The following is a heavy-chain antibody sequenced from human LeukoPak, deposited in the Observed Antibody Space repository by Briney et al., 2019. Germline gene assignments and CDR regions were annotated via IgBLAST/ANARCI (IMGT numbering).Heavy chain of an antibody. CDR3: AKGYCSSTSCYTRFDY. Sequence: GGSLRLSCAASGFTFSSYAMSWVRQVPGKGLEWVSAISGSGGSTYYADSVKGRFTISRDNSKNTLYLQMNSLRAEDTAVYYCAKGYCSSTSCYTRFDYWGQGTLVTVSS. V-gene: IGHV3-23*01. J-gene: IGHJ4*02. D-gene: IGHD2-2*02. CDR1: GFTFSSYA. CDR2: ISGSGGST.